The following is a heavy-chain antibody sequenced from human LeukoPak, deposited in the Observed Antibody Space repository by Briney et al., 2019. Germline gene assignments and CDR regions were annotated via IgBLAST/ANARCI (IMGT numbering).Heavy chain of an antibody. CDR1: GGSNSSYY. D-gene: IGHD3-9*01. V-gene: IGHV4-59*01. Sequence: SETLSLTCTVSGGSNSSYYRSWIRQPPGKGLEWIGYIYYSGSTNYNPSLKSRVTISVDTSKNQFSLKLSSVTAADTAVYYCARGLSESDILTGYSYFDYWGQGTLVTVSS. CDR2: IYYSGST. J-gene: IGHJ4*02. CDR3: ARGLSESDILTGYSYFDY.